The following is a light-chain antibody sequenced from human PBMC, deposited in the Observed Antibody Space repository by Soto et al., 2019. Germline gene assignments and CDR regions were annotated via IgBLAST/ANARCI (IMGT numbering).Light chain of an antibody. CDR1: QSISDT. CDR2: GAS. CDR3: QQYGSSPRT. J-gene: IGKJ1*01. V-gene: IGKV3-15*01. Sequence: EIVMTQSPATLSVSPGGRATLSCRASQSISDTLAWYQQKPGQAPRLLIHGASTRAPGFPARFSGSGSGTDFTLTISSLEPADFAMYYCQQYGSSPRTFGHGTKVDIK.